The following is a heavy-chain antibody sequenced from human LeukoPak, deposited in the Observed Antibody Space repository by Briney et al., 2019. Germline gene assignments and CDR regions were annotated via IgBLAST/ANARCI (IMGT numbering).Heavy chain of an antibody. D-gene: IGHD3-10*01. Sequence: SHTLSLTCTVSGGSISSGGYYRSSIRQHPGKGLEWIGYIYYSGSTYYNPSLKSRVTISVDPSKNQFSLKLSSVTAADTAVYYCARDPRDWYGVRGVFDYWGQGTLVTVSS. V-gene: IGHV4-31*03. J-gene: IGHJ4*02. CDR3: ARDPRDWYGVRGVFDY. CDR2: IYYSGST. CDR1: GGSISSGGYY.